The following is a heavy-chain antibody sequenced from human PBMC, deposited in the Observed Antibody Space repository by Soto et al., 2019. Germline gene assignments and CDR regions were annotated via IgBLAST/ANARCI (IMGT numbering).Heavy chain of an antibody. V-gene: IGHV3-23*01. J-gene: IGHJ6*02. CDR3: AKGLGNAKEV. CDR1: GFNFGSYG. Sequence: HPGGSLRLSCSASGFNFGSYGMSWVRQAPGKGLEWVSGLTASGLNTYYTDSVKGRFTISRDNSRNTVYLQMSGLRVEDTAVFHCAKGLGNAKEVWGQGTTVTVSS. CDR2: LTASGLNT. D-gene: IGHD2-8*01.